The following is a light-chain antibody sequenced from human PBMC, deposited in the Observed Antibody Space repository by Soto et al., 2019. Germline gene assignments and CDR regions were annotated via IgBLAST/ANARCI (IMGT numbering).Light chain of an antibody. CDR3: AAWADSLSGVV. J-gene: IGLJ2*01. V-gene: IGLV1-47*01. CDR2: RNN. Sequence: QSVLTQPPSASGTPGQRVTISCSGSSSNIGSNYVYWYQQLPGTAPKLLIYRNNQPPSGVPDRFSGSKSGTSASLAISGLRSEDEADYYCAAWADSLSGVVFGGGTKLTVL. CDR1: SSNIGSNY.